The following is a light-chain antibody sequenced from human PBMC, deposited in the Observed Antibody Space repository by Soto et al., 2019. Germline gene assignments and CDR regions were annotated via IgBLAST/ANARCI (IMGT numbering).Light chain of an antibody. V-gene: IGKV3-15*01. J-gene: IGKJ1*01. CDR1: QSVSSN. Sequence: EIVMTPSPATLSVSPGERATLSCRASQSVSSNFVWYQQKPGQAPRLLIYDASTRATGIPARFSGSGSGTEFTLTISSLQSEDFAVYYCQQYKKWPRTFGHGTQGGYQ. CDR3: QQYKKWPRT. CDR2: DAS.